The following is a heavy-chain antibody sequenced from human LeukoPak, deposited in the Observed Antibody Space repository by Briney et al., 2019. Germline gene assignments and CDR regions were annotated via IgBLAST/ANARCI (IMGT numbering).Heavy chain of an antibody. D-gene: IGHD1-26*01. Sequence: GGSLRLSCAASGFTFSDYYMSWIRQAPGKGLEWVSYISSSGSTIYYADSVKGRFTISRDNAKNSLYLQMNSLRAEDTAVYYCARVSWELPSIVDYWGQGTLVTVSS. J-gene: IGHJ4*02. V-gene: IGHV3-11*01. CDR1: GFTFSDYY. CDR2: ISSSGSTI. CDR3: ARVSWELPSIVDY.